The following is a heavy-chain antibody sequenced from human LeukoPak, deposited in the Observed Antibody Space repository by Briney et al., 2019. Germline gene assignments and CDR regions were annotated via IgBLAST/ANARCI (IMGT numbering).Heavy chain of an antibody. Sequence: SETLSLTCTVSGGSISSSSYYWGWIRQPPGKGLEWIGRIYYSGSTYYNPSLKSRVTISVDTSKNQFSLKLSSVTAADTAVYYCASFRVGANGPDYWGQGTLVTVSS. CDR2: IYYSGST. CDR3: ASFRVGANGPDY. V-gene: IGHV4-39*07. J-gene: IGHJ4*02. CDR1: GGSISSSSYY. D-gene: IGHD1-26*01.